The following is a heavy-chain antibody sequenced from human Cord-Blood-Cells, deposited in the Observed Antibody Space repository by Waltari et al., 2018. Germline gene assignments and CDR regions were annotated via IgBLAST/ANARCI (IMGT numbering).Heavy chain of an antibody. V-gene: IGHV1-69*01. Sequence: QVQLVQSGAEVKKPGSSVKVSCKASGGTFSSYAISWVRQAPGQGLEWMGGIIPIFGTANYEQKFQGRVTITADESTITAYMGLSRLRSEDTAVYYCARALTTDYYYYYYMDVWGKGTTVTVSS. CDR1: GGTFSSYA. CDR2: IIPIFGTA. J-gene: IGHJ6*03. CDR3: ARALTTDYYYYYYMDV. D-gene: IGHD4-17*01.